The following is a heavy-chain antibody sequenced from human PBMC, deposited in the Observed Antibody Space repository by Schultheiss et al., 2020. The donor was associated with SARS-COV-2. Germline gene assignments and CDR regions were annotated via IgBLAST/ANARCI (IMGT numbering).Heavy chain of an antibody. V-gene: IGHV4-38-2*01. CDR3: ARIVRGKLAFDI. CDR1: GYSISSGYY. D-gene: IGHD4-23*01. Sequence: SETLSLTCAVSGYSISSGYYWGWIRQPPGKGLEWIGEINHSGSTNYNPSLKSRVTISVDTSKNQFSLKLSSVTAADTAVYYCARIVRGKLAFDIWGQGTMVTVSS. CDR2: INHSGST. J-gene: IGHJ3*02.